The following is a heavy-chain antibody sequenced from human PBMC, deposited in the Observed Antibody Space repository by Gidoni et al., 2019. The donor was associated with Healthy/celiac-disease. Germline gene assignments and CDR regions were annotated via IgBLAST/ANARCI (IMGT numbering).Heavy chain of an antibody. CDR1: GGSISSHY. CDR2: IYSSGST. CDR3: ALTSDGGWFDP. J-gene: IGHJ5*02. D-gene: IGHD4-17*01. V-gene: IGHV4-59*11. Sequence: QVQLQESGPGLVKPSETLSLTCTVSGGSISSHYWSWIRQPPGKGLEWIGYIYSSGSTNYNPALKSRVTISVDTSKNQFSRKLGSVTAADTAVYYCALTSDGGWFDPWGQGTLVTVSS.